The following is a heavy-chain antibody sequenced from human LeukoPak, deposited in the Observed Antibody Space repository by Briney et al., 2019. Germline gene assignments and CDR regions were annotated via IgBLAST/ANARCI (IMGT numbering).Heavy chain of an antibody. CDR3: ARDTPYYDFWSGYYTGYVGWFDP. CDR2: IIPIFGTA. CDR1: GGTFSSYA. Sequence: SVKVSCKASGGTFSSYAISWVRQAPGQGLEWMGGIIPIFGTANYAQKFQGRVTITTDESTSTAYMELSSLRSEDTAVYYCARDTPYYDFWSGYYTGYVGWFDPWGQGTLVTVSS. D-gene: IGHD3-3*01. V-gene: IGHV1-69*05. J-gene: IGHJ5*02.